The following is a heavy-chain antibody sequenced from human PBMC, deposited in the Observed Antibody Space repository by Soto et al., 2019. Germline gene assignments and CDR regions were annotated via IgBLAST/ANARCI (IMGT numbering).Heavy chain of an antibody. CDR2: IIPIFGTA. V-gene: IGHV1-69*13. D-gene: IGHD5-12*01. J-gene: IGHJ5*02. CDR3: ARDVRGYDYNWFDP. Sequence: SVKVSCKASGGTFSSYAISWVRQAPGQGLEWMGGIIPIFGTANYAQKFQGRVTITADESTSTAYMELSSLRSEDTAVYYCARDVRGYDYNWFDPWGQGTLVTVSS. CDR1: GGTFSSYA.